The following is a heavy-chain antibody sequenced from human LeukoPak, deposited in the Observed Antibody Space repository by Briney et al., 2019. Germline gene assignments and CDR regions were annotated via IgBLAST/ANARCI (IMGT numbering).Heavy chain of an antibody. CDR3: AREGTGYCSSTSYCYWFDP. J-gene: IGHJ5*02. CDR2: IYYSGST. CDR1: GGSISSGDYY. D-gene: IGHD2-2*01. Sequence: PSETLSLTCTVSGGSISSGDYYWSWIRQPPGEGLEWIGYIYYSGSTYYNPSLKSRVTISVDTSKNQFSLKLSSVTAADTAVYYCAREGTGYCSSTSYCYWFDPWGQGTLVTVSS. V-gene: IGHV4-30-4*08.